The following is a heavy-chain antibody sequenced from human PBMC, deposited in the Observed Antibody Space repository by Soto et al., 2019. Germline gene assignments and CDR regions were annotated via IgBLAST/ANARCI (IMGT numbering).Heavy chain of an antibody. CDR2: IYYSGST. J-gene: IGHJ6*02. V-gene: IGHV4-59*01. Sequence: KTSETLSLTCTVSGGSISNYYWSWIRQPPGKGLEWIGYIYYSGSTNYNPSLKSRVTISVDTSKNQFSLKLSSVTAADTAVYYCARGTSPTGSYYYYGMDVWGQGTTVTVSS. CDR3: ARGTSPTGSYYYYGMDV. CDR1: GGSISNYY. D-gene: IGHD1-1*01.